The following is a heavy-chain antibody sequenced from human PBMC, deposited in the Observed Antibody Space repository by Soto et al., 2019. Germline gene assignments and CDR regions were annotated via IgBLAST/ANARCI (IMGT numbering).Heavy chain of an antibody. J-gene: IGHJ6*02. CDR1: GFTFSSYA. D-gene: IGHD2-2*03. CDR2: ISYDGANK. CDR3: ARGGYCNSTSCYRCGMDV. V-gene: IGHV3-30-3*01. Sequence: GGSLRLSCAASGFTFSSYAMHWVRQAPGKGLEWVAVISYDGANKYYAASVKGRLTIARDSSKNTLYLQMNSLRAEDTAVYFCARGGYCNSTSCYRCGMDVWGQGTTVTVSS.